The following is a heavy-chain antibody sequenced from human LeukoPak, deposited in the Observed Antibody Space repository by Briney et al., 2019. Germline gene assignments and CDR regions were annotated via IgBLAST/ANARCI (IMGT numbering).Heavy chain of an antibody. V-gene: IGHV4-59*03. CDR3: GDRVAVLGPIDN. CDR1: GCSLRTSA. CDR2: IYSSGTT. J-gene: IGHJ4*02. Sequence: PSETLSLTCVASGCSLRTSALTWVRQPPGKGLEWIGRIYSSGTTDYSPSLKSRLTISIDTSKNQFSLRLASVTDADTAVYYWGDRVAVLGPIDNWDQGILVAVSS. D-gene: IGHD2-15*01.